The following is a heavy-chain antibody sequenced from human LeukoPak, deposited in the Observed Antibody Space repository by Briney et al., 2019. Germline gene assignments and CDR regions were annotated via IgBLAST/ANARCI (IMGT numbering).Heavy chain of an antibody. CDR2: ISTYNGNT. J-gene: IGHJ4*02. D-gene: IGHD3-10*02. V-gene: IGHV1-18*01. Sequence: GASVKVSCKASGYTFTSYGISWVRQAPGQGLEWMGWISTYNGNTNYAQNLQGRVTMTTDTSTSTAYMELRSLRSDGRAVYYCARGLFGELLFEYWGQGTLVTVSS. CDR1: GYTFTSYG. CDR3: ARGLFGELLFEY.